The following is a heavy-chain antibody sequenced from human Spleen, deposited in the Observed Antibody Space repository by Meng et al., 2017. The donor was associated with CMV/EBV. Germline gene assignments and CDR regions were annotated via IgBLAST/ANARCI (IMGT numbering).Heavy chain of an antibody. V-gene: IGHV1-18*01. J-gene: IGHJ3*02. CDR2: ISTDNGNT. CDR3: ARGNDFSDAFDI. D-gene: IGHD4-11*01. CDR1: GYTFTTYS. Sequence: ASVKVSCKASGYTFTTYSLSWLRQAPGQGLEWMAWISTDNGNTKYAENFQGRLTVTTDTSTTTAYMELRSLRSDDTAVYYCARGNDFSDAFDIWGQGTAVTVSS.